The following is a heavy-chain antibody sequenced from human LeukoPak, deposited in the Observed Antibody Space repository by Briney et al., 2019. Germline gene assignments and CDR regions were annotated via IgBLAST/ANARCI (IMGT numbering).Heavy chain of an antibody. CDR3: ARVTVKPNWFDP. CDR1: RYTFTVYY. V-gene: IGHV1-2*02. J-gene: IGHJ5*02. D-gene: IGHD4-17*01. CDR2: INPNSGGT. Sequence: ASVKGSCKASRYTFTVYYIHWVRQAPGQGLEWMGWINPNSGGTNYAQKFQGRVTMTRDTSISTAYMELSRLRSDDTAVYYCARVTVKPNWFDPWGQGTLVTVSS.